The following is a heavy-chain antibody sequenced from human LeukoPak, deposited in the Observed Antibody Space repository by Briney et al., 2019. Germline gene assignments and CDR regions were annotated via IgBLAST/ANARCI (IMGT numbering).Heavy chain of an antibody. D-gene: IGHD6-19*01. CDR1: GGSISSGSYY. Sequence: SETLSLTCTVSGGSISSGSYYWSWIRQPAGKGLEWIGRIYTSGSTNYNPSLKSRVTISVDTSKNQFSLKLSSVTAADTAVYYCARGRYSSGWGGDNWFDPWGQGTLVTVSS. V-gene: IGHV4-61*02. J-gene: IGHJ5*02. CDR3: ARGRYSSGWGGDNWFDP. CDR2: IYTSGST.